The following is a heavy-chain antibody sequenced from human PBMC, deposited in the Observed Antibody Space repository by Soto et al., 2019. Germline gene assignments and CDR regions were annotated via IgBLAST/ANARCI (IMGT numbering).Heavy chain of an antibody. CDR3: ARGRLTGRRHAFDI. Sequence: GGSLRLSCAASGFTFGDYGMSWVRQAPGKGLEWVSGNNWNGGSTGYADSVKARFSISRVNDKNSLYLQMNTLSAEDTALSYRARGRLTGRRHAFDILGQGTMVTVSS. J-gene: IGHJ3*02. D-gene: IGHD7-27*01. CDR2: NNWNGGST. V-gene: IGHV3-20*04. CDR1: GFTFGDYG.